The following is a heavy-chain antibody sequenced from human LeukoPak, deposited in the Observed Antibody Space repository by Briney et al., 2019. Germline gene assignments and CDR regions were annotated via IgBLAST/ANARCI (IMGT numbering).Heavy chain of an antibody. J-gene: IGHJ4*02. Sequence: GGSLRLSCAASGFTFDDYAMHWVRQDPGKGLEWVSLISGDGGSTYYADSVKGRFTISRDNSKNSLYLQMNSLRTEDTALYYCAKDMTFGVVNLFDYWGQGTLVTVSS. V-gene: IGHV3-43*02. D-gene: IGHD3-3*01. CDR1: GFTFDDYA. CDR2: ISGDGGST. CDR3: AKDMTFGVVNLFDY.